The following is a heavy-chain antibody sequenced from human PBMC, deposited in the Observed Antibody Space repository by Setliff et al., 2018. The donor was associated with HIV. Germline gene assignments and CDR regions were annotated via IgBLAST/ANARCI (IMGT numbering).Heavy chain of an antibody. V-gene: IGHV1-3*01. CDR3: ARVSGLSGELLYFDY. CDR1: GYTFTSYA. J-gene: IGHJ4*02. Sequence: ASVKVSCKASGYTFTSYALHWVRQAPGQRLEWMGWINAGNGHTKYSQKFQGRVSITRDTSASTAYMELSSLRSEDTAVYYRARVSGLSGELLYFDYWGLGTLVTVSS. CDR2: INAGNGHT. D-gene: IGHD1-26*01.